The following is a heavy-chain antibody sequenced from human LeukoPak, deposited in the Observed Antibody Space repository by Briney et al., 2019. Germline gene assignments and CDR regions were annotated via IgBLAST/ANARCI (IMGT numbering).Heavy chain of an antibody. CDR2: INPNSGGT. CDR1: GYTFTGYY. V-gene: IGHV1-2*02. J-gene: IGHJ4*02. D-gene: IGHD6-13*01. CDR3: ARGGYSSSWYPTDY. Sequence: ASVKVPCKASGYTFTGYYMRWVRQAPGQGLEWMGWINPNSGGTNYAQKFQGRVTMTRDTSISTAYMELSRLRSDDTAVYYCARGGYSSSWYPTDYWGQGTLVTVSS.